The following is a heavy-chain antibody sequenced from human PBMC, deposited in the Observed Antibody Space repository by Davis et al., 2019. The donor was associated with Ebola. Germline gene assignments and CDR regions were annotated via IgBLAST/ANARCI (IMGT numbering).Heavy chain of an antibody. D-gene: IGHD6-6*01. J-gene: IGHJ5*02. V-gene: IGHV4-59*08. Sequence: SETLSLTCSVSGGSISNYYWSWIRQSSGKGLEWIGNNYYSGNTNYNPSLKSRVTISLDTSKNQFSLKLSSVTAADTAVYYCARARGSSPYNWFDPWGQGTLVSVSS. CDR2: NYYSGNT. CDR3: ARARGSSPYNWFDP. CDR1: GGSISNYY.